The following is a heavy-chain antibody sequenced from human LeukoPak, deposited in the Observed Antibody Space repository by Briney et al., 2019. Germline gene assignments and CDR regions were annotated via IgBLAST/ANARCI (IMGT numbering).Heavy chain of an antibody. CDR2: ISYDGSNK. Sequence: GGSLRLSWAASGFTFSSYAMHWVRQAPGKGLEWVAVISYDGSNKYYADSVKGRFTISRDNSKNTLYLQMNSLRAEDTAVYYCARAGGYSYGYTDYWGQGTLVTVSS. J-gene: IGHJ4*02. CDR1: GFTFSSYA. D-gene: IGHD5-18*01. CDR3: ARAGGYSYGYTDY. V-gene: IGHV3-30-3*01.